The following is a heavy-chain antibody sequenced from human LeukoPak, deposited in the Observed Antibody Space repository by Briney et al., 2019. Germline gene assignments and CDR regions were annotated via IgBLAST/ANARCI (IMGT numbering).Heavy chain of an antibody. CDR1: GGSFSGYY. D-gene: IGHD4-11*01. Sequence: SETLSLTCAVYGGSFSGYYWSWIRQPPGKRLEWIGEINHSGSTNYNPSLKSRVTISVDTSKNQFSLKLSSVTAADTAVYYCARGQGVTPYFDYWGQGTLVTVSS. V-gene: IGHV4-34*01. J-gene: IGHJ4*02. CDR2: INHSGST. CDR3: ARGQGVTPYFDY.